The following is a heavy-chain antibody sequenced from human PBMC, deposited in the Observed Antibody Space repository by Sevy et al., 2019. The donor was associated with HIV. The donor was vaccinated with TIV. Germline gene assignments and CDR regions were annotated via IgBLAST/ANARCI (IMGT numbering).Heavy chain of an antibody. V-gene: IGHV3-30*19. CDR1: GFTFSSYG. D-gene: IGHD6-19*01. CDR3: ARDMAHLPIAVAGNFYYYYGMDV. CDR2: ISHDGTNK. J-gene: IGHJ6*02. Sequence: GGSLRLSCEASGFTFSSYGMHWVRQAPGKGLEWVAVISHDGTNKYYADSVKGQFTISRDNSKNTLYLQMNSLRAEDTAVYYCARDMAHLPIAVAGNFYYYYGMDVWGQGTTVTVSS.